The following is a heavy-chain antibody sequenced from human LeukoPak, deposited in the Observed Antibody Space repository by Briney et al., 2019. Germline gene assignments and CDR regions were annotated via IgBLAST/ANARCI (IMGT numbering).Heavy chain of an antibody. CDR3: ARDQHTMVRGVIDY. V-gene: IGHV4-4*02. CDR2: IYHSGST. D-gene: IGHD3-10*01. Sequence: SETLSLTCAVSGGSISSSNWWSWVRQPPGKGLEWIGEIYHSGSTNYNPSPKSRVTISVDTSKNQFSLKLSSVTAADTAVYYCARDQHTMVRGVIDYWGQGTLVTVSS. CDR1: GGSISSSNW. J-gene: IGHJ4*02.